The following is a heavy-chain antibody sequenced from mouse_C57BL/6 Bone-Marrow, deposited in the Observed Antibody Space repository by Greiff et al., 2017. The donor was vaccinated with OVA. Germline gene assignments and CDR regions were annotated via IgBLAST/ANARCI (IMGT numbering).Heavy chain of an antibody. CDR3: ARGPYYYGSSPFDY. CDR1: GYAFTNYL. Sequence: QVQLQQSGAELVRPGTSVKVSCKASGYAFTNYLIEWVKQRPGQGLEWIGVINPGSGGTNYNEKFKGKATLTADKSSSTAYMQLSSLTSEDSAVYFCARGPYYYGSSPFDYWGQGTTPTVSS. CDR2: INPGSGGT. V-gene: IGHV1-54*01. D-gene: IGHD1-1*01. J-gene: IGHJ2*01.